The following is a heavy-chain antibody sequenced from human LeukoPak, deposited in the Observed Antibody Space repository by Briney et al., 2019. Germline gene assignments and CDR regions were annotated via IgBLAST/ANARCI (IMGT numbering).Heavy chain of an antibody. CDR3: AKVFRTVGGSFDY. D-gene: IGHD1-26*01. CDR2: ISSSGSTI. CDR1: GFTFSSYE. V-gene: IGHV3-48*03. J-gene: IGHJ4*02. Sequence: GGSLRLSCAASGFTFSSYEMNWVRQAPGKGLEWVSYISSSGSTIYYADSVKGRFTISRDNAKNSLYLQMNSLRAEDTALYYCAKVFRTVGGSFDYWGQGTLVTVSS.